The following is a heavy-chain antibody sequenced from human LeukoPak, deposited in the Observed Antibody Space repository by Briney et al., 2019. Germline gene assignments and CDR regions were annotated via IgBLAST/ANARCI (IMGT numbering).Heavy chain of an antibody. Sequence: SETLSLTWAVSGVSITSDTYYWSWIRQRPGKGLEWIGYILHSGSTYHNPSLKSRVTISVDTSKNQFSLKLSSVTAADTAVYFCARTRDFWSAYFDYWGQGILVTVSS. J-gene: IGHJ4*02. CDR1: GVSITSDTYY. CDR3: ARTRDFWSAYFDY. D-gene: IGHD3-3*01. V-gene: IGHV4-30-2*01. CDR2: ILHSGST.